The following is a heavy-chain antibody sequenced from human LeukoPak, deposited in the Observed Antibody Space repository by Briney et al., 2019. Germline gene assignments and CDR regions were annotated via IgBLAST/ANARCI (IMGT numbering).Heavy chain of an antibody. CDR1: GFTFSNYG. J-gene: IGHJ3*02. V-gene: IGHV3-23*01. Sequence: GGTLRLSCAASGFTFSNYGLSWVRQAPGKGLEWVSGITGSGGSTYYADSVKGRFTISRDNSKNTLYLQMNSLRADDTALYYCAKARSYSTSSLTFDMWGQGAMVTVSS. CDR3: AKARSYSTSSLTFDM. CDR2: ITGSGGST. D-gene: IGHD6-6*01.